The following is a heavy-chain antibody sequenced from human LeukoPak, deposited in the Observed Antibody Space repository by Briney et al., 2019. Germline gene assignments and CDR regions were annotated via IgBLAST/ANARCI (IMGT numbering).Heavy chain of an antibody. CDR3: AEGYSSGWTYFDY. Sequence: GGSLRLSCAASGFTFSSYGMHWVRQAPGEGLEWVAVISYDGSNKYYADSVKGRFTISRDNSKNTLYLQMNSLRAEDTAVYYCAEGYSSGWTYFDYWGQGTLVTVSS. CDR1: GFTFSSYG. V-gene: IGHV3-30*18. D-gene: IGHD6-19*01. CDR2: ISYDGSNK. J-gene: IGHJ4*02.